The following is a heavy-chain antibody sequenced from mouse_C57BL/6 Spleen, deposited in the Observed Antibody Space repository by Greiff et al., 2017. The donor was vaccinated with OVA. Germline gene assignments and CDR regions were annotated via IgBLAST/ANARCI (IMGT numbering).Heavy chain of an antibody. Sequence: VQLQQPGAELVMPGASVKLSCKASGYTFTSYWMHWVKQRPGQGLEWIGEIDPSDSYTNYNQKFKGKSTLTVDKSSSTAYMQLSSLTSEDSAVYYCARRGEDDDYDVIYFDYWGQGTTLTVSS. CDR1: GYTFTSYW. J-gene: IGHJ2*01. CDR2: IDPSDSYT. CDR3: ARRGEDDDYDVIYFDY. D-gene: IGHD2-4*01. V-gene: IGHV1-69*01.